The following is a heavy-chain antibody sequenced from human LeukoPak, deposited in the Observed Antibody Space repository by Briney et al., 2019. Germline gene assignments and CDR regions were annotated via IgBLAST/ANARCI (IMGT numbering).Heavy chain of an antibody. CDR1: GGSISSSSYY. D-gene: IGHD5-12*01. J-gene: IGHJ3*02. CDR2: FYDSGNT. CDR3: ARHTRPGYSGYENGFDI. Sequence: KTSETLSLTCIVSGGSISSSSYYWDWIRQAPGEGLEWIGNFYDSGNTRYNPSLKSRVTISGDTSKNQFSLKLTSVTAADTAVYYCARHTRPGYSGYENGFDIWGQGTMVTVSS. V-gene: IGHV4-39*01.